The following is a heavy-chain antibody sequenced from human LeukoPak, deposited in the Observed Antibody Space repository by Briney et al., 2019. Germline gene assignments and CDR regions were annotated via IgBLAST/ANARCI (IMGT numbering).Heavy chain of an antibody. CDR1: GASISSYY. CDR2: IFHSGST. CDR3: ARGAPGGNDYGDY. V-gene: IGHV4-59*01. Sequence: PSETLSLTCTVSGASISSYYWSWIRQPPGKGLEWIGYIFHSGSTNYNPSLKSRVTISVDTSKNHLSLKLSSVTAADTAVYYCARGAPGGNDYGDYWGQGTLVTVSS. J-gene: IGHJ4*02.